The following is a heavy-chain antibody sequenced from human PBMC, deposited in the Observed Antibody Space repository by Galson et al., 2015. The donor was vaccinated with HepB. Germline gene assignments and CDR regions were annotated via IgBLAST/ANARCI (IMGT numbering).Heavy chain of an antibody. J-gene: IGHJ4*02. V-gene: IGHV3-30*18. CDR2: ISYDGSNK. CDR3: AKDSRPNDNVDY. CDR1: GFTFSSYG. D-gene: IGHD1-1*01. Sequence: SLRLSCAASGFTFSSYGMHWVRQAPGKGLEWVAVISYDGSNKYYADSVKGRFTISRDNSKNTLYLQTNSLRAEDTAVYYCAKDSRPNDNVDYWGQGTLVTVSS.